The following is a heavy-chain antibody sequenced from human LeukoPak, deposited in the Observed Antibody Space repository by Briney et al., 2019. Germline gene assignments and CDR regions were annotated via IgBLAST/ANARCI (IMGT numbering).Heavy chain of an antibody. CDR3: AKVGGSYLADDAFDI. CDR1: GFTFSSYG. Sequence: GRSLRLSCAASGFTFSSYGMHWVRQAPGKGLEWVAVIWYDGSNKYYADSVKGRFTISRDNSKNTLYLQMNSLRAEDTAVYYCAKVGGSYLADDAFDIWGQGTMVTVSS. J-gene: IGHJ3*02. D-gene: IGHD1-26*01. CDR2: IWYDGSNK. V-gene: IGHV3-33*06.